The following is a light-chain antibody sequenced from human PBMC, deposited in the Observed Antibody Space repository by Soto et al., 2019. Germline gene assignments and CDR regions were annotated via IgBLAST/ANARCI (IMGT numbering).Light chain of an antibody. V-gene: IGKV1-33*01. J-gene: IGKJ4*01. Sequence: DVQMTQSPSSLSASVGDRVTITCQASYDIGTYLNWYQHKPGKAPKLLIFDTSHLATGVPARFSGSGSDTYFTFTITNLQAEDFAAYYCQQFDSVPLTFGGGTHVEI. CDR1: YDIGTY. CDR3: QQFDSVPLT. CDR2: DTS.